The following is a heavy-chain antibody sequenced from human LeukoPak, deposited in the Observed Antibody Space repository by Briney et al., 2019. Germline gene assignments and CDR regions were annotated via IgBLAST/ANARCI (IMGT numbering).Heavy chain of an antibody. CDR2: IRSSSSDM. CDR1: GFTFSDYN. Sequence: GGSLRLSCAASGFTFSDYNMNWVHQAPGKGLEWVSSIRSSSSDMYYADSVKGRFTISRDDAKKSLYLQMNSLRAEDTAVYYCAGDWPPDTVMVYYLDCWGQGTLVTVSS. CDR3: AGDWPPDTVMVYYLDC. D-gene: IGHD5-18*01. J-gene: IGHJ4*02. V-gene: IGHV3-21*01.